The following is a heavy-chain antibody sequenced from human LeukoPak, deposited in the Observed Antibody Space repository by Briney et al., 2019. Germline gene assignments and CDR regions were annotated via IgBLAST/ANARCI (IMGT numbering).Heavy chain of an antibody. J-gene: IGHJ4*02. V-gene: IGHV4-59*01. D-gene: IGHD4-11*01. CDR3: ARATTTFDD. CDR2: ISDSGST. CDR1: GDSISSYY. Sequence: SETLSLTCSVSGDSISSYYWSWIRQPPGKGPEWIGYISDSGSTNYKPSLKSRVTISLDTSKNQFTLRLTSVTTADTAVYFCARATTTFDDWGPGTLVTVSS.